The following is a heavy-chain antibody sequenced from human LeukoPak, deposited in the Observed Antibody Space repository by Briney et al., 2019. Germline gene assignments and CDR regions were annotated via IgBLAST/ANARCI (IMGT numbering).Heavy chain of an antibody. CDR2: IKHSGST. V-gene: IGHV4-34*01. J-gene: IGHJ4*02. Sequence: SETLSLTCAVYGGSFSGYYWGWIRQPPGKGLEWIGEIKHSGSTTYNPSLKSRVTISLDTSKNQVSLKLNSVTAADTAVYYCATYHYGSGSYHNHPNFDSWGQGTLVTVSS. CDR3: ATYHYGSGSYHNHPNFDS. CDR1: GGSFSGYY. D-gene: IGHD3-10*01.